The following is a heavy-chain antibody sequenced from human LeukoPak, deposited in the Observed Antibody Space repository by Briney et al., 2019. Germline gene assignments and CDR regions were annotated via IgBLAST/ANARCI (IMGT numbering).Heavy chain of an antibody. V-gene: IGHV3-30*04. CDR2: ILHDGSNN. CDR1: GFTISRYA. J-gene: IGHJ4*02. Sequence: GGSLRLSCAASGFTISRYAMHWVRQAPGKGLEWVSVILHDGSNNFNADSVKGRFTISRDISQNTLYLQMNSLRVEDTALYYCAREGLGYDYWGQGTPVTVS. CDR3: AREGLGYDY. D-gene: IGHD3-22*01.